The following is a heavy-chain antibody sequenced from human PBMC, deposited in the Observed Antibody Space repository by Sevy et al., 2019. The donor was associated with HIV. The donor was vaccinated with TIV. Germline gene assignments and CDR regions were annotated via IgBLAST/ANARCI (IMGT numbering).Heavy chain of an antibody. D-gene: IGHD2-2*02. J-gene: IGHJ3*02. V-gene: IGHV3-23*01. CDR3: VKGARYTIPNDAFDI. CDR1: GFTFSSNA. Sequence: GGSLRLSCEASGFTFSSNAMSWVRQAPGKGLEWVSGISGGGGDTFYADSVKGRFTISRDNSKYTLFLQINSLRAEDTALYYCVKGARYTIPNDAFDIWGQGTMVTVSS. CDR2: ISGGGGDT.